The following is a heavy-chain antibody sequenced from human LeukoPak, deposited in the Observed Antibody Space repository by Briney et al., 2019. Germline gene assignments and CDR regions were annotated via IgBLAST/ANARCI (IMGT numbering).Heavy chain of an antibody. D-gene: IGHD3-22*01. Sequence: GGSLRLSCAASGFTVSSNYMSWVRQAPGKGLEWVSVIYSGGSTYYADSVKGRFTISRDNSKNTLYLQMNSLRAEDTAVYYCAKDPLLPDSSGYYRSQYYFDYWGQGTLVTVSS. V-gene: IGHV3-53*05. CDR2: IYSGGST. CDR3: AKDPLLPDSSGYYRSQYYFDY. J-gene: IGHJ4*02. CDR1: GFTVSSNY.